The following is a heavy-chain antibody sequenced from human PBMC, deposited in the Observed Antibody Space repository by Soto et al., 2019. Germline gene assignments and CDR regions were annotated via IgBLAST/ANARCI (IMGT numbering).Heavy chain of an antibody. CDR3: ARDRGSGYDYYFDY. V-gene: IGHV1-69*13. D-gene: IGHD5-12*01. CDR2: IIPIFGTA. CDR1: GGTFSSYA. J-gene: IGHJ4*02. Sequence: ASVKVSCKASGGTFSSYAISWVRQAPGQGLEWMGGIIPIFGTANYAQKFQGRVTITADESTSTAYMELSSLRSEDTAVYYCARDRGSGYDYYFDYWGQGTLVTVSS.